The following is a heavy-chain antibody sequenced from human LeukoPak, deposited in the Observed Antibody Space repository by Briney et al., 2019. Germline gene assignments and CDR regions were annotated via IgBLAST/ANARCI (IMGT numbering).Heavy chain of an antibody. V-gene: IGHV4-38-2*02. CDR3: ARGNYVVPAAANVDY. Sequence: SETLSLTCTVSGYSISSGYYWSWIRQPPGKGPEWIGEINHSGSTNYNPSLKSRVTISVDTSKNQFSLKLSSVTAADTAVYYCARGNYVVPAAANVDYWGQGTLVTVSS. CDR1: GYSISSGYY. CDR2: INHSGST. D-gene: IGHD2-2*01. J-gene: IGHJ4*02.